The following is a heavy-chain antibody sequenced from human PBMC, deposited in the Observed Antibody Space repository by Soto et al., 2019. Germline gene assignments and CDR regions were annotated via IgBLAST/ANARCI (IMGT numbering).Heavy chain of an antibody. CDR1: GFTFSSYA. D-gene: IGHD4-17*01. V-gene: IGHV3-23*01. J-gene: IGHJ4*02. Sequence: PVESLRLSCAASGFTFSSYAMSWVRQAPGKGLEWVSAISGSGGSTYYADSVKGRFTISRDNSKNTLYLQMNSLRAEDTAVYYCAKDNGQMTTVTISYFDYWGQGTLVTVSS. CDR3: AKDNGQMTTVTISYFDY. CDR2: ISGSGGST.